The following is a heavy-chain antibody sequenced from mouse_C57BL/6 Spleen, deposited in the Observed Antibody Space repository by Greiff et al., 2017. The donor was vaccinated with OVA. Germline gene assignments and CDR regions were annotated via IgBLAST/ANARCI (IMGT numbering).Heavy chain of an antibody. V-gene: IGHV1-55*01. Sequence: VHLQQPGAELVKPGASVKMSCKASGYTFTSYWITWVKQRPGQGLEWIGDIYPGSGSTNYNEKFKSKATLTVDTSSSTAYMQLSSLTSEDSAVYYCASYGKGYFDVWGTGTTVTVSS. D-gene: IGHD2-1*01. CDR2: IYPGSGST. CDR1: GYTFTSYW. CDR3: ASYGKGYFDV. J-gene: IGHJ1*03.